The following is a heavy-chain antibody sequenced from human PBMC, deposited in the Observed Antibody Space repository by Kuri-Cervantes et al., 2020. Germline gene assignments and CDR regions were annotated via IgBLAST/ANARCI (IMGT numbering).Heavy chain of an antibody. Sequence: GSLRLSCAVYGGSFSGYYWGWIRQPPGKGLEWIGEINHSGSTNYNPSLKSRVTVSVDTSKNQFSLRLNSVTAADTALYYCARGQWLLGAGDYWGQGTLVTVSS. D-gene: IGHD3-22*01. J-gene: IGHJ4*02. V-gene: IGHV4-34*01. CDR3: ARGQWLLGAGDY. CDR1: GGSFSGYY. CDR2: INHSGST.